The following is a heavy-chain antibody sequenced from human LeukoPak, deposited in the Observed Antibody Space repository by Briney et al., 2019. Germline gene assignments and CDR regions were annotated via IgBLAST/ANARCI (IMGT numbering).Heavy chain of an antibody. CDR2: ISGSDDST. D-gene: IGHD2-2*01. V-gene: IGHV3-23*01. CDR1: GFTFSSYA. Sequence: PGGSLRLSCAASGFTFSSYAMSWVRQAPGKGLEWVSTISGSDDSTYYADSVKGRFSISRDNSKNTLYLQMNSLRAEDTAVYYPLGYCSRTSCLDAFDIWGQGTMVTVSS. J-gene: IGHJ3*02. CDR3: LGYCSRTSCLDAFDI.